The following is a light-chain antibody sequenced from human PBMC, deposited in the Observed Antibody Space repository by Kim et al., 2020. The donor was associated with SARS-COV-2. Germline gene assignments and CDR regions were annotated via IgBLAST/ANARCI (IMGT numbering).Light chain of an antibody. Sequence: ASVGDTVTVTCQATQVIRKFLNWYQQRPGKAPQLLIYDVSNLQTGVPSRFSGSGYGTEFTLTISSLQPEDFATYYCQQNDAFPITFGQGTRLEIK. CDR2: DVS. J-gene: IGKJ5*01. V-gene: IGKV1-33*01. CDR3: QQNDAFPIT. CDR1: QVIRKF.